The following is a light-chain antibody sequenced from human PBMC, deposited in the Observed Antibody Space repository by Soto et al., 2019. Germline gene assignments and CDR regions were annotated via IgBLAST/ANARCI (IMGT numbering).Light chain of an antibody. CDR3: GSYRGSTTVYV. V-gene: IGLV2-14*03. J-gene: IGLJ1*01. CDR1: SADVGTYNF. Sequence: QSVLTQPASLSGSPGQSITISCPGNSADVGTYNFVAWYQQHPGKAPKLIIYDVSSRPSGVSNRFSGSKSGNTASLTISGLQADDEADYYCGSYRGSTTVYVFGSGTKVTVL. CDR2: DVS.